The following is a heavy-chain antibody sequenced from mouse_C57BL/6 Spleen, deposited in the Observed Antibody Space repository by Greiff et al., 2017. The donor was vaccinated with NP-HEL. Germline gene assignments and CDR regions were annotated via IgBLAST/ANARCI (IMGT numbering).Heavy chain of an antibody. CDR2: ISDGGSYT. V-gene: IGHV5-4*01. J-gene: IGHJ4*01. CDR3: ARDRGDYDNYAMDY. Sequence: DVHLVESGGGLVKPGGSLKLSCAASGFTFSSYAMSWVRQTPEKRLEWVATISDGGSYTYYPDNVKGRFTISRDNAKNNLYLQMSHLKSEDTAMYYCARDRGDYDNYAMDYWGQGTSVTVSS. CDR1: GFTFSSYA. D-gene: IGHD2-4*01.